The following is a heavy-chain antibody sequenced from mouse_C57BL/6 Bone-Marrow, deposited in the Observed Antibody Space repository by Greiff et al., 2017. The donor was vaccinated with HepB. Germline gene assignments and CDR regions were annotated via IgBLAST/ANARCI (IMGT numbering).Heavy chain of an antibody. J-gene: IGHJ2*01. V-gene: IGHV14-4*01. CDR3: TLYYYGLY. D-gene: IGHD1-1*01. Sequence: EVKLQESGAELVRPGASVKLSCTASGFNIKDDYMHWVKQRPEQGLEWIGWIDPENGDTEYASKFQGKATITADTSSNTAYLQLSSLTSEDTAVYYCTLYYYGLYWGQGTTLTVSS. CDR2: IDPENGDT. CDR1: GFNIKDDY.